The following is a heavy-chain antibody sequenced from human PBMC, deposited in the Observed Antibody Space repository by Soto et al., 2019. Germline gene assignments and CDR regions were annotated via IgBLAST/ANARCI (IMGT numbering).Heavy chain of an antibody. CDR3: ARNLAAATSEVVFEY. D-gene: IGHD6-13*01. J-gene: IGHJ4*02. V-gene: IGHV4-31*03. Sequence: SETLSLTCTVAGASISSGDYYWSWIRQHPGKGLEWIGYIHSSGSPFYNPSLKSRVSISIDTSKKQFSLNVKCVTAAHTAVYYCARNLAAATSEVVFEYWGQVPLGTICS. CDR1: GASISSGDYY. CDR2: IHSSGSP.